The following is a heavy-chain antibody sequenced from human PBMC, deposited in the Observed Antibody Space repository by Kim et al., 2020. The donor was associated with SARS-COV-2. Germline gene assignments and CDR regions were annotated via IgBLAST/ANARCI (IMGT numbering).Heavy chain of an antibody. J-gene: IGHJ6*02. V-gene: IGHV7-4-1*02. CDR3: ARDPGVSTIFGVVIRNPNYYGMDV. D-gene: IGHD3-3*01. CDR2: INTNTGNP. CDR1: GYTFTSYA. Sequence: ASVKVSCKASGYTFTSYAMNWVRQAPGQGLEWMGWINTNTGNPTYAQGFTGRFVFSLDTSVSKAYLQISSLKAEDTAVYYCARDPGVSTIFGVVIRNPNYYGMDVWGQGTTVTVSS.